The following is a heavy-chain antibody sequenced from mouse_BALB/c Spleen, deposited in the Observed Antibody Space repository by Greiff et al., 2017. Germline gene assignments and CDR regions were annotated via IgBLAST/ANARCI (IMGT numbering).Heavy chain of an antibody. V-gene: IGHV2-6-7*01. Sequence: QVQLQQSGPGLVAPSQSLSITCTVSGFSLTGYGVNWVRQPPGKGLEWLGMIWGDGSTDYNSALKSRLSISKDNSKSQVFLKMNSLQTDDTARYYCARYGNYFFYAMDYWGQGTSVTVSS. CDR2: IWGDGST. D-gene: IGHD2-1*01. CDR3: ARYGNYFFYAMDY. J-gene: IGHJ4*01. CDR1: GFSLTGYG.